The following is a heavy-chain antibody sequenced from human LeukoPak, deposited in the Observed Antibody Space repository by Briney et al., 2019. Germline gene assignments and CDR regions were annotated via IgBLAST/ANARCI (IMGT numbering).Heavy chain of an antibody. CDR3: TTDYSGSYPSLDY. CDR1: GFTFSNAW. V-gene: IGHV3-15*01. J-gene: IGHJ4*02. D-gene: IGHD1-26*01. CDR2: IKSKTDGGTT. Sequence: MAGGSLRLSCAASGFTFSNAWMSWVRQAPGKGLEWVGRIKSKTDGGTTDYAAPVKGRFTISRDDSKNTLYLQMNSLKTEDTAVYYCTTDYSGSYPSLDYWGQGTLVTVSS.